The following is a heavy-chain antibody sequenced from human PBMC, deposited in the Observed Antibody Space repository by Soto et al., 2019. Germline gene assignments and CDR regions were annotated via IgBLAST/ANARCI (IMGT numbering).Heavy chain of an antibody. J-gene: IGHJ4*02. CDR3: ATFPGGSRDY. V-gene: IGHV4-59*08. CDR2: IYYSGNT. D-gene: IGHD2-2*01. Sequence: QVQLQESGPGLVKPSETLSLTCTVSGGSISSYYWSWIRQPPGKGLEWIGYIYYSGNTYYNPSLKSRVTISIDTSKNQFSLKLSSVTAADTAVYYCATFPGGSRDYWGQGTLVTVSS. CDR1: GGSISSYY.